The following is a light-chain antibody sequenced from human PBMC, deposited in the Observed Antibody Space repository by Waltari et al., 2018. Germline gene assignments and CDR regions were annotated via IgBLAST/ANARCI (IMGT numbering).Light chain of an antibody. CDR2: AAS. J-gene: IGKJ4*01. CDR3: QQYYSYPPLT. CDR1: QGISSY. Sequence: ANRITQSPSSLSASTGDRVTITCRASQGISSYLAWYQQKPGKAPKLLIYAASTLQSGVPSRFSGSGSGTDFTLTISCLQSEDFATYYCQQYYSYPPLTFGGGTKVEIK. V-gene: IGKV1-8*01.